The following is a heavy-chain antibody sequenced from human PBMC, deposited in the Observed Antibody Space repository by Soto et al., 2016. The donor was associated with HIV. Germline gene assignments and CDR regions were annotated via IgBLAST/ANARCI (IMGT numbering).Heavy chain of an antibody. Sequence: EVQLVESGGGLVKPGGSLRLSCAVSGFTFKTFSMSWVRQAPGKGLEWVSSISGSTNYIYYAHSVKGRFTISRDNANNSLFLQMSSLRAEDTAMYFCTRDDSSGWERSKFDYWGQGTLVTVSS. J-gene: IGHJ4*02. CDR2: ISGSTNYI. V-gene: IGHV3-21*01. CDR3: TRDDSSGWERSKFDY. CDR1: GFTFKTFS. D-gene: IGHD6-19*01.